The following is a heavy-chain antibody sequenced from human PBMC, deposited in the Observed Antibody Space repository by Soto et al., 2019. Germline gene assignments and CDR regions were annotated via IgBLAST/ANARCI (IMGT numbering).Heavy chain of an antibody. J-gene: IGHJ4*02. D-gene: IGHD2-2*01. Sequence: PSETLSLTCSVSGGSIRSSYWSWIRQPPGKGLEWIGYIDYSGNTNYNPALKSRVTISVDTPKNQFSLKLSSVTAADTAVYYCARYCSASSCYSFDCWSQGALVTVSS. CDR3: ARYCSASSCYSFDC. CDR2: IDYSGNT. CDR1: GGSIRSSY. V-gene: IGHV4-59*01.